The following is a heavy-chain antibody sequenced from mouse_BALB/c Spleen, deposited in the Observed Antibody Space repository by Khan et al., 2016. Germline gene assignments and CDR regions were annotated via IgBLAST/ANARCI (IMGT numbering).Heavy chain of an antibody. CDR2: ISYSGST. CDR3: ARYYDYYFDY. D-gene: IGHD2-4*01. Sequence: EVQLQESGPGLVKPSQSLSLTCTVTGYSITSDYAWNWIRQFPGNKLEWMGYISYSGSTSYNPSLKSRISITRATSKNQFFLQLNSVTTEDTATYYCARYYDYYFDYWGQGTTLTVSS. CDR1: GYSITSDYA. V-gene: IGHV3-2*02. J-gene: IGHJ2*01.